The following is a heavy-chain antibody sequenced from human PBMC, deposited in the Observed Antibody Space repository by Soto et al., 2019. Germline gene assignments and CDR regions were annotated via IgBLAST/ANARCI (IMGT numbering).Heavy chain of an antibody. Sequence: PSETLSLTCTVSGGSISRSTYYWGWIRQPPGKGLEWIGSINFSGTTYYNPSLESRVTISVDTSKNQFSLKLSSVTAADTAFYYCARDSGYNYGYFRWFDPWGQGTLVTVSS. CDR3: ARDSGYNYGYFRWFDP. V-gene: IGHV4-39*07. CDR2: INFSGTT. D-gene: IGHD5-18*01. J-gene: IGHJ5*02. CDR1: GGSISRSTYY.